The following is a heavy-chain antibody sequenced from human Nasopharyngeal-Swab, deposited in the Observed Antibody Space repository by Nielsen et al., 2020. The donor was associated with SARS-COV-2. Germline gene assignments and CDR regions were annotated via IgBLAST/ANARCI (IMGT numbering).Heavy chain of an antibody. Sequence: GGSLRLSCAASGFTSDDYGMRWVRQAPGQGLEWVSGINWNGGSTGYADSVKGRFTISRDNAKNSLYLQMNSLRAEDTALYFCAGAAGSYEGVYAFDIWSQGTMVTVSS. CDR3: AGAAGSYEGVYAFDI. D-gene: IGHD1-26*01. CDR1: GFTSDDYG. V-gene: IGHV3-20*04. CDR2: INWNGGST. J-gene: IGHJ3*02.